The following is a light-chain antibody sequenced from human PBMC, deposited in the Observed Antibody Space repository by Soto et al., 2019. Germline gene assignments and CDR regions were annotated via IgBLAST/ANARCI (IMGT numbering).Light chain of an antibody. CDR3: QPYDTSPRT. J-gene: IGKJ1*01. Sequence: EVMLTQSPGTLSLSPGERATLSCRASQSVSSNYLAWYQQKSGQAPRRLIYGASNRATGIPDRFSGSGSGTDFTLTIRRLEPEDFVVYYCQPYDTSPRTIAQGTKVVFK. V-gene: IGKV3-20*01. CDR2: GAS. CDR1: QSVSSNY.